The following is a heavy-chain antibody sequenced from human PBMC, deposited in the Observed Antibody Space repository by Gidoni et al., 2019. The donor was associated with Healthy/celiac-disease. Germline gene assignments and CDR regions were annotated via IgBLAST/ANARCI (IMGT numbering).Heavy chain of an antibody. V-gene: IGHV3-23*01. Sequence: EVQLLESGGGLVQPGGSLRLSRAASGFTFSSYAMSWVRQAPGKGLEWVSAISGSGGSTYYADSVKGRFTISRDNSKNTLYLQMNSLRAEDTAVYYCAKGGIAVDYYDSSGYSSDFGVFDYWGQGTLVTVSS. D-gene: IGHD3-22*01. CDR1: GFTFSSYA. CDR3: AKGGIAVDYYDSSGYSSDFGVFDY. CDR2: ISGSGGST. J-gene: IGHJ4*02.